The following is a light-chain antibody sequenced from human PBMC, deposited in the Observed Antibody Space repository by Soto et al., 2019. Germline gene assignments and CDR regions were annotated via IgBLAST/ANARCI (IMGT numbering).Light chain of an antibody. Sequence: EIVFTQSPCTLSLSPGERATLSCRASQSVSLHLAWYQQKPGQAPRLLIFDAAKRVTGIPARFSGSGSGTDFTLTISSLEPEDFALYYCHQRQSWPRTFGQGTKWIS. CDR2: DAA. V-gene: IGKV3-11*01. J-gene: IGKJ1*01. CDR3: HQRQSWPRT. CDR1: QSVSLH.